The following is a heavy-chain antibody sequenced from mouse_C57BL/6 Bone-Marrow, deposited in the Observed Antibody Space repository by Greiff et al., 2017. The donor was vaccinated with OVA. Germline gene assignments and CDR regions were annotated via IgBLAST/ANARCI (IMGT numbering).Heavy chain of an antibody. CDR1: GFNIKDYY. V-gene: IGHV14-2*01. CDR2: IDPEDGET. Sequence: EVQLQQSGAELVKPGASVKLSCTASGFNIKDYYMHWVKQRTEQGLEWIGRIDPEDGETKYAPKFQGKATITADTTSNTAYLQLSSLTSEDTAVYYCTRYYGSRSVPYWYFDVWGTGTTVTVSS. CDR3: TRYYGSRSVPYWYFDV. D-gene: IGHD1-1*01. J-gene: IGHJ1*03.